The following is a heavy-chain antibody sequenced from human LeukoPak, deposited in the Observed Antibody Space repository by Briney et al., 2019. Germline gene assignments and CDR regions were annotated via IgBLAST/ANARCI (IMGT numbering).Heavy chain of an antibody. CDR2: ISAYNGHA. D-gene: IGHD3-10*01. Sequence: ASVKVSCKASGYTFPNYHIGWVRRAPGHGLEWMGWISAYNGHAEYAQSLQGRVTMTTGTSTTTVYMELRSLRSDDTAVYYCARVFEYGFADLLITQYGMDVWGQGTTVTVSS. V-gene: IGHV1-18*01. CDR1: GYTFPNYH. CDR3: ARVFEYGFADLLITQYGMDV. J-gene: IGHJ6*02.